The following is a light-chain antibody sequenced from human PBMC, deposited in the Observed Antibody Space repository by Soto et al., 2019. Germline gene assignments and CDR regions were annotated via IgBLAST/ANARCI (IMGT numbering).Light chain of an antibody. J-gene: IGKJ1*01. CDR3: HQYDNWPWT. CDR2: GAS. V-gene: IGKV3-15*01. Sequence: GVTQWAATLSVSPGERVTLSCRASQRFXSNFGWYQQKPGQSPRVLXDGASTRATGSPARLSGSGSGTEFTLTISSLQSEDFAVYYCHQYDNWPWTFGQGTKVDIK. CDR1: QRFXSN.